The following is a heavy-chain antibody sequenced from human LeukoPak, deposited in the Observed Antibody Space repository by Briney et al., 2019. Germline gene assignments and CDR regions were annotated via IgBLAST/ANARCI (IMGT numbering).Heavy chain of an antibody. CDR1: GFTFSSYS. D-gene: IGHD2-2*01. CDR2: ISSNSTYI. V-gene: IGHV3-21*01. CDR3: ARRPTVGVPATPDSFYFDY. J-gene: IGHJ4*02. Sequence: GGSLRLSCAASGFTFSSYSMNWVRQAPGQGLEWVSSISSNSTYIYYADSVKGRFTISRDNAMNSLYLQMNSLRAEDTAMYYCARRPTVGVPATPDSFYFDYWGQGTLVTVSS.